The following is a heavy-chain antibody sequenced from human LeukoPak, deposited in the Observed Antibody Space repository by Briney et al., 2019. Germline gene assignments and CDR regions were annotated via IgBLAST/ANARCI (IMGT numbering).Heavy chain of an antibody. J-gene: IGHJ4*02. D-gene: IGHD3-22*01. V-gene: IGHV1-46*01. CDR1: GITFTSYY. CDR2: INPSGGST. Sequence: GASVKVSCKASGITFTSYYMHWVRQAPGQGLEWMGIINPSGGSTSYAQKFQGRVTMTRDTSTSTVYMELSSLRSEDTAVYYCRVVVITTVDYWGQGTLVTVSS. CDR3: RVVVITTVDY.